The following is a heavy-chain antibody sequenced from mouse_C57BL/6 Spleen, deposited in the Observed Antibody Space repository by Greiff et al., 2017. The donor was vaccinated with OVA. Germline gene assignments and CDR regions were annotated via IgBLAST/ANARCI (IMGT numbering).Heavy chain of an antibody. D-gene: IGHD1-1*01. Sequence: VQLQQPGAELVKPGASVKLSCKASGYTFTSYWMQWVKQRPGQGLEWIGEIDPSDSYTNYNQKFKGKATLTVDTSSSTAYMQLSSLTSEDSAVYYCARGDRSYGGSSFDYWGQGTTLTVSS. V-gene: IGHV1-50*01. J-gene: IGHJ2*01. CDR1: GYTFTSYW. CDR3: ARGDRSYGGSSFDY. CDR2: IDPSDSYT.